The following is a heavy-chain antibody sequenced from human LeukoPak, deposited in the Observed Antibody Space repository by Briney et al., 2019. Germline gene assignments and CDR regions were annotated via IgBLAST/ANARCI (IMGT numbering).Heavy chain of an antibody. V-gene: IGHV3-23*01. CDR3: ASTDYYDSSGYYSEPFDY. CDR2: ISGSGGST. D-gene: IGHD3-22*01. Sequence: GGSLRLSCAASGFTFSSYAMSWVRQAPGEGLEWVSAISGSGGSTYYADSVKGRFTISRDNSKNTLYLQMNSLRAEDTAVYYCASTDYYDSSGYYSEPFDYWGQGTLVTVSS. CDR1: GFTFSSYA. J-gene: IGHJ4*02.